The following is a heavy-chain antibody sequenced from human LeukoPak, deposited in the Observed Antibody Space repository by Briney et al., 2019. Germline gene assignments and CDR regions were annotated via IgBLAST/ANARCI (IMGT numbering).Heavy chain of an antibody. Sequence: SETLSLTCTVSGGSISSYYWSWIRQPPGKGLEWIGYIYYSGSTNYNTSLKSRVTISVDTSKNQSSLKLSSVTAADTAVYHCARTTCSGGSCRFDYWGQVTLVTVSS. CDR2: IYYSGST. D-gene: IGHD2-15*01. J-gene: IGHJ4*02. CDR3: ARTTCSGGSCRFDY. CDR1: GGSISSYY. V-gene: IGHV4-59*01.